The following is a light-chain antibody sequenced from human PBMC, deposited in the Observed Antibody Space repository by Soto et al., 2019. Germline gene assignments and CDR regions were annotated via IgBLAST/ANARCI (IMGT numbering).Light chain of an antibody. V-gene: IGKV3-20*01. CDR2: GAF. Sequence: EIVLTQSPGTLSLSPGERATLSCTASQSVSSSYVAWYQHKPGQAPRLLIYGAFSRATGISDRFSGSGSGTDFTLTISRLEPEDFAVYYCLQYGSSPRTFGQGTKVEIK. CDR3: LQYGSSPRT. CDR1: QSVSSSY. J-gene: IGKJ1*01.